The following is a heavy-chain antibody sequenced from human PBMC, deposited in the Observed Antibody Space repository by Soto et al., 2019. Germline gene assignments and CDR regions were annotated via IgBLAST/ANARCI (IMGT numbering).Heavy chain of an antibody. CDR2: IYYSGST. Sequence: PSETLSLTCTVSGGSISSYYWSWIRQPPGKGLEWIGYIYYSGSTNYNPSLKSRVTISVDTSKNQFSLKLSSVTAADTAVYYCARELFGRSVWFDPWGQGTLVTVPQ. J-gene: IGHJ5*02. D-gene: IGHD3-10*01. V-gene: IGHV4-59*01. CDR3: ARELFGRSVWFDP. CDR1: GGSISSYY.